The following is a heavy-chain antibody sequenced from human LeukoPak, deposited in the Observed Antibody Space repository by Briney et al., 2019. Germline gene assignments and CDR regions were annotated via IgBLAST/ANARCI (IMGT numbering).Heavy chain of an antibody. J-gene: IGHJ4*02. CDR3: ARNDRDGYYNNDYFDY. CDR1: GGSISSSSYY. Sequence: SETLSLTCTVSGGSISSSSYYWGWIRQPPGKGLEWIGSIYYSGSTYYNPPLKSRVTISVDTSKNQFSLKLSSVTAADTAVYYCARNDRDGYYNNDYFDYWGQGTLVTVSS. D-gene: IGHD5-24*01. CDR2: IYYSGST. V-gene: IGHV4-39*01.